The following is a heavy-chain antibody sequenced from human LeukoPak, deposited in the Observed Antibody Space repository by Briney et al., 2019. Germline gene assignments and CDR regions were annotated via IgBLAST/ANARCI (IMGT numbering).Heavy chain of an antibody. CDR2: IIPIFVVA. J-gene: IGHJ4*02. CDR1: GGTFSSYA. D-gene: IGHD2-15*01. V-gene: IGHV1-69*01. CDR3: ARGSESQLLLFDY. Sequence: SVKSSCKASGGTFSSYAISCVRQAPGHGLEWMGGIIPIFVVANYAQKFQGRVTITADESTSTAYMELSSLRSEDTAVYYCARGSESQLLLFDYWGQGTLVTVSS.